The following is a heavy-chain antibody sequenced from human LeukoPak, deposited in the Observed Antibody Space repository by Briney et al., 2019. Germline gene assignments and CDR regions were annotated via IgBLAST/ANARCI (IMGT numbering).Heavy chain of an antibody. J-gene: IGHJ4*02. CDR3: AKDRPSSSGHDY. CDR2: IWYDANNK. Sequence: PGRSLRLSCAASGFTFSIYGLNWVRQAPGKGLEWVAVIWYDANNKYYADSVKGRFTISRDNSKNTLYLQMNSLRAEDTAVYYCAKDRPSSSGHDYWGQGTLVTVSS. CDR1: GFTFSIYG. D-gene: IGHD6-19*01. V-gene: IGHV3-33*06.